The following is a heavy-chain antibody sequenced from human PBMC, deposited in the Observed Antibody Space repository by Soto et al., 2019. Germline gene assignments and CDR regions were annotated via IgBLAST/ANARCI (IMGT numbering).Heavy chain of an antibody. CDR1: GGTFSMYA. Sequence: SVKVSCKASGGTFSMYAISCVVQSPLQGLEWMGGIIPIFGTANYAQKFQGRVTITADESTSTAYMELSSLRSEDTAVYYCASHSDGVGATTGYYYGMDVWGQGTTVTVSS. D-gene: IGHD1-26*01. CDR3: ASHSDGVGATTGYYYGMDV. V-gene: IGHV1-69*13. CDR2: IIPIFGTA. J-gene: IGHJ6*02.